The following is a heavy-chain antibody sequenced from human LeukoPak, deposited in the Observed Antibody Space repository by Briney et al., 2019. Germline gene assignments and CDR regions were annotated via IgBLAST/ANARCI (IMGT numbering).Heavy chain of an antibody. J-gene: IGHJ4*02. CDR3: ARGAQYSSGYWGIVR. CDR1: GGTFSSYA. V-gene: IGHV1-69*13. Sequence: VASVKVSYKASGGTFSSYAISWVRQAPGQGLEWMGGIIPIFGTANYAQKFQGRVTITADESTSTAYMELSSLRSEDTAVYYCARGAQYSSGYWGIVRWGQGTLVTVSS. CDR2: IIPIFGTA. D-gene: IGHD3-22*01.